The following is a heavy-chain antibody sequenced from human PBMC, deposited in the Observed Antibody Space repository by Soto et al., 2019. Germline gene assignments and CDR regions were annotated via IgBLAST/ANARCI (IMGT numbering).Heavy chain of an antibody. CDR3: RRSSRYSTDV. Sequence: QLQLQESGPGLVKPSETLSLTCTVSGGSISSSSYWGWIRQPPGKGLEWIGSIYSIGSTYYNPSLKSRVTISVDTSMNQFSLKLSSVTAADPAVYYCRRSSRYSTDVWGQGTTVTVSS. CDR2: IYSIGST. V-gene: IGHV4-39*01. D-gene: IGHD6-13*01. J-gene: IGHJ6*02. CDR1: GGSISSSSY.